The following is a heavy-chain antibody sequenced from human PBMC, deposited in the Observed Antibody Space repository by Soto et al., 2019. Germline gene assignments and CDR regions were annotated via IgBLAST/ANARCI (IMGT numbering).Heavy chain of an antibody. J-gene: IGHJ3*02. CDR3: ANPSTGPRDAFDI. CDR1: GGTFSSYT. Sequence: SVKVSCKASGGTFSSYTISWVRQAPGQGLEWMGRIIPILGIANYAQKFQGRVTITADKSTSTAYMELSSLRSEDTAVYYCANPSTGPRDAFDIWGQGTMVTVSS. CDR2: IIPILGIA. V-gene: IGHV1-69*02. D-gene: IGHD4-17*01.